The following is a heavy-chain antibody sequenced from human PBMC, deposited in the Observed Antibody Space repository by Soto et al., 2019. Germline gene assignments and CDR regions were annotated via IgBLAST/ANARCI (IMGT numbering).Heavy chain of an antibody. V-gene: IGHV4-30-4*01. D-gene: IGHD2-15*01. CDR2: IYYSGST. CDR1: GTVTFSGSYY. CDR3: ARGTGGVVVVAASHFDY. J-gene: IGHJ4*02. Sequence: SETLSLTCSVSGTVTFSGSYYWSWIRQPPGKGLEWIGYIYYSGSTYYNPSLKSRVTISVDTSKNQFSLKLSSATAADTAVYYCARGTGGVVVVAASHFDYWGQGTLVTVSS.